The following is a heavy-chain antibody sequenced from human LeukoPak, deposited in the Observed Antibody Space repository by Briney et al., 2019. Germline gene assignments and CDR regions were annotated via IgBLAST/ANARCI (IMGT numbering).Heavy chain of an antibody. V-gene: IGHV1-69*01. CDR1: RGTFSNYA. D-gene: IGHD3-10*01. J-gene: IGHJ4*02. CDR3: ATSFGEFLYFDY. CDR2: IIPIFCTA. Sequence: SSVKVSCQASRGTFSNYAISWVRQAPGQGLEGMGGIIPIFCTANYAQKFQGRVTITADESTSTDYMELSSLRSEDTAVYYCATSFGEFLYFDYWGQGTLVTVSS.